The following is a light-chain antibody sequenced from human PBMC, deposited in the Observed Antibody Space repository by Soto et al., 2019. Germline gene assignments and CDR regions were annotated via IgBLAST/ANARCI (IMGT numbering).Light chain of an antibody. J-gene: IGKJ1*01. CDR2: VAS. CDR1: QDIDSW. V-gene: IGKV1-12*01. CDR3: QQGRSFPWT. Sequence: DIQMTQSPASVAASVWGTVTIACRASQDIDSWLAWYQQKPGKAPKLLIYVASSLASGVPSRFSGSGSGTDFTFTISSLQPEDFATYYCQQGRSFPWTFGQGTKVDIK.